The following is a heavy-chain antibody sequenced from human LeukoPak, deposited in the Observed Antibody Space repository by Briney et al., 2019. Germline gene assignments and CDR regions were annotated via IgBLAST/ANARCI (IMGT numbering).Heavy chain of an antibody. V-gene: IGHV4-59*01. Sequence: SETLSLTCTVSGGSITAYSWSWIRQPPGKGLEWIGYIYYSGNTNYNPSLKSRVTISVDTSKNQFSLKLSSVTAADTAMYYCAGSGYSSGYLFDYWGQGTLVTVSS. CDR2: IYYSGNT. D-gene: IGHD5-18*01. J-gene: IGHJ4*02. CDR1: GGSITAYS. CDR3: AGSGYSSGYLFDY.